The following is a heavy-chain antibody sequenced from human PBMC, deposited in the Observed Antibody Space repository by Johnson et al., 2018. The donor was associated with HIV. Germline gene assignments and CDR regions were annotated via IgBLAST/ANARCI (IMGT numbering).Heavy chain of an antibody. V-gene: IGHV3-7*03. CDR3: ARARAYSGYDDAFDI. CDR1: AFTFSRYA. D-gene: IGHD5-12*01. CDR2: IRQDGNEI. J-gene: IGHJ3*02. Sequence: MLLVESGGGVVQPRRSLRLSCAASAFTFSRYAMHWVRQAPGKGLEWLTNIRQDGNEINYADSVKGRFTISRDNAKNSLYLQMNSLRAEDTAVYYCARARAYSGYDDAFDIWGQGTMVTVSS.